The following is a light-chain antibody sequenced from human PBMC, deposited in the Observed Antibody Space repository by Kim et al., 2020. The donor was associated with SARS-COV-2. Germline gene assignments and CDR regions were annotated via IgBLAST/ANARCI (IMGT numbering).Light chain of an antibody. V-gene: IGKV3-20*01. Sequence: SLSAGERATLSCRASQSVSSIYLAWYQQKPGQAPRLLIYGASSRATGIPDRFSGSGSGTDFTLTISRLEPEDFAVYYCQQYGSSPFGGGTKVDIK. CDR3: QQYGSSP. CDR2: GAS. CDR1: QSVSSIY. J-gene: IGKJ4*01.